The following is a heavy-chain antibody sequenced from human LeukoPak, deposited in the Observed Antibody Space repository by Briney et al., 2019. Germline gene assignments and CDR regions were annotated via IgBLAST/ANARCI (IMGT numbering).Heavy chain of an antibody. CDR2: ISGYNDNT. D-gene: IGHD3-22*01. CDR1: GYTFTMYG. Sequence: ASVKVSCKASGYTFTMYGITWVRQAPGQGLERMGWISGYNDNTNYAQKLQGRVTMTTDTSTSTAYMELRSLRSDDTAVYYCARSSGYYYVGLDYWGQGTLVTVSS. V-gene: IGHV1-18*01. J-gene: IGHJ4*02. CDR3: ARSSGYYYVGLDY.